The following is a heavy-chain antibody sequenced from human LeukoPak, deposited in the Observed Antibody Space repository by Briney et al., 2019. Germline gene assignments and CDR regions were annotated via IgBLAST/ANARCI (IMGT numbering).Heavy chain of an antibody. J-gene: IGHJ4*02. CDR1: GDSVSTNRAG. Sequence: SQTLSLTCAISGDSVSTNRAGWNWIRQSPSRGLEWLGRTYYNYSRYNDYAVSVKSRLSIIADTSKNQFSLLPSSVTPDDTAVYFCARGWLQSGFDYWGQGTLVTVSS. CDR3: ARGWLQSGFDY. CDR2: TYYNYSRYN. D-gene: IGHD5-24*01. V-gene: IGHV6-1*01.